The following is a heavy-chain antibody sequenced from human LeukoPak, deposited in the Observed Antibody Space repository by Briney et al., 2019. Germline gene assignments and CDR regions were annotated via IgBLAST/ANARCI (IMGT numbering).Heavy chain of an antibody. V-gene: IGHV3-33*01. J-gene: IGHJ4*02. CDR2: IWPDGSNK. CDR1: GFTFSSYG. Sequence: GGSLRLSCAASGFTFSSYGMQWGRQAPGKGLEWVAVIWPDGSNKYYAASVKGRFTISRNNSKNTLYLQMNSLRAEDTAVYYCARNRPAYYFDYWGQGTLVTVSS. CDR3: ARNRPAYYFDY.